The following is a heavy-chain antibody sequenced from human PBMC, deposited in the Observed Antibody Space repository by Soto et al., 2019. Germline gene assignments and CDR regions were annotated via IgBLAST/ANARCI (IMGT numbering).Heavy chain of an antibody. J-gene: IGHJ4*02. CDR2: IHSSGGT. V-gene: IGHV4-39*02. D-gene: IGHD2-15*01. CDR3: ASVVVGATRQSGTDH. Sequence: QLQESGPGLVEPSETLSLTCTVSLGSVNTADYFWAWIRQPPGKGLEFIGSIHSSGGTFYSPSLKSRVSISIDKSKNHFSLRLTSVTAGDTAVYFCASVVVGATRQSGTDHWGQGTLVTVS. CDR1: LGSVNTADYF.